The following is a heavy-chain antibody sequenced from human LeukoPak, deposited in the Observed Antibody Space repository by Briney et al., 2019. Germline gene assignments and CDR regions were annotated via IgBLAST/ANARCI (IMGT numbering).Heavy chain of an antibody. D-gene: IGHD3-10*01. V-gene: IGHV1-2*02. Sequence: ASVKVSCKASGYTFTGYYMHWVRQAPGQGLEWMGWINPNSGGTNYAQKFQGRVTMTRDTSISTAYMELSRLRSDDTAVYYCARGQVQLVRGTVVGGMDVWGQGTTVTVSS. CDR2: INPNSGGT. CDR1: GYTFTGYY. CDR3: ARGQVQLVRGTVVGGMDV. J-gene: IGHJ6*02.